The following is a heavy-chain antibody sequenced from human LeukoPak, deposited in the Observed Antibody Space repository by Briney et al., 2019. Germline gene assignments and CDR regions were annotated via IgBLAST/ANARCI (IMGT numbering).Heavy chain of an antibody. Sequence: PGGSLRLPCAASGFTFSSYSMNWVRQAPGKGLEWVSFISTSSSYIHNADSVKGRFTISRDNAENSLYLQMNSLRAEDTAVYYCARAAIAAARIYYYMDVWGKGTTVTVSS. J-gene: IGHJ6*03. V-gene: IGHV3-21*01. CDR3: ARAAIAAARIYYYMDV. CDR1: GFTFSSYS. D-gene: IGHD6-13*01. CDR2: ISTSSSYI.